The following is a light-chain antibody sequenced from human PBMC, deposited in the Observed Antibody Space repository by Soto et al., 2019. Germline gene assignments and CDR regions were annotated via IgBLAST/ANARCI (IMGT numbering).Light chain of an antibody. CDR2: EVS. J-gene: IGLJ2*01. CDR1: SSDVGGYNF. CDR3: AVWDDNLSGVV. Sequence: QSVLTQPASVSGSPGQSVTFSCTGTSSDVGGYNFVSWYQQHPGKAPKLIIYEVSNRPSGVSNRFSGSKSGNTASLTISGLQPEDEADYYCAVWDDNLSGVVFGGGTKLTVL. V-gene: IGLV2-14*01.